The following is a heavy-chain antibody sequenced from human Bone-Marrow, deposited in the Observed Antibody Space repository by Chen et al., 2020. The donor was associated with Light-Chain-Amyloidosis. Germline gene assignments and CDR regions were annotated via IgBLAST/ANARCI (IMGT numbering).Heavy chain of an antibody. CDR3: ARGGGGITGTTQAYAFDV. CDR2: INHSGNT. CDR1: GGSFSEFS. J-gene: IGHJ3*01. Sequence: QVQLQQWGAGLLKPSETLSLTCAVYGGSFSEFSWTWIRQPPGKGLEWVGDINHSGNTNYNPSLRSRVSISVDASKNRFSLKLNSVTAADTSVYYCARGGGGITGTTQAYAFDVWGQGAMVTVSS. D-gene: IGHD1-7*01. V-gene: IGHV4-34*02.